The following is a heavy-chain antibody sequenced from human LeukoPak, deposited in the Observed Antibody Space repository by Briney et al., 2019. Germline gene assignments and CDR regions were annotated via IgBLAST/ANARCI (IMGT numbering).Heavy chain of an antibody. J-gene: IGHJ6*03. V-gene: IGHV3-21*01. CDR2: ISSSSSYI. CDR1: GFTFSSYS. D-gene: IGHD3-3*01. Sequence: PGGSLRLSCAASGFTFSSYSMNWVRQAPGKGLEWVSSISSSSSYIYYADSVKGRFTISRDNAKNSLYLQMNSLRAEDTAVYYCARMEERNYYYMDVWGKGTTVTVSS. CDR3: ARMEERNYYYMDV.